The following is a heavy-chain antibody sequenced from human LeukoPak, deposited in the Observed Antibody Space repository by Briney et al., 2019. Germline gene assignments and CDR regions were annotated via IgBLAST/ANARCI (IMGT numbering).Heavy chain of an antibody. D-gene: IGHD4-17*01. Sequence: GGSLRLSCAPSGFTFSIYWTHWVPQAPGKGGVCVSRINSDGSSTSYADYVKGRFTISRDNAKNTLYLQMNSLRAEDTAVYYCARDAENDYGDYRFDYWGQGTLVTVSS. J-gene: IGHJ4*02. CDR3: ARDAENDYGDYRFDY. V-gene: IGHV3-74*01. CDR1: GFTFSIYW. CDR2: INSDGSST.